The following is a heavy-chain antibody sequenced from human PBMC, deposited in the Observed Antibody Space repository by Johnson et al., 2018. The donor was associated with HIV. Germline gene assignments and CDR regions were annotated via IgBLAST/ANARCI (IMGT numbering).Heavy chain of an antibody. CDR3: AKGLGWELLTHDAFDI. Sequence: QVQLVESGGGVVQPGGSLRLSCAASGFTFSSYGMHWVRQAPGKGLQWVAVISYDGSSKYYADSVKGRFTISRDNAKNSLYLQMNSLRAEDTALYYCAKGLGWELLTHDAFDIWGQGTMVTVSS. J-gene: IGHJ3*02. D-gene: IGHD1-26*01. V-gene: IGHV3-30*19. CDR2: ISYDGSSK. CDR1: GFTFSSYG.